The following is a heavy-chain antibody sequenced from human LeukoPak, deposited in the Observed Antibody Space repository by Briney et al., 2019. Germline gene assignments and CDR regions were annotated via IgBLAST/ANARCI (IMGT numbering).Heavy chain of an antibody. J-gene: IGHJ3*02. V-gene: IGHV3-21*01. CDR1: RFTFSTYS. CDR2: ISSSGSYI. Sequence: GGSLRLSCAASRFTFSTYSMNWVRQAPGKGLEWVSSISSSGSYIYYADSVEGRFTIPRDNAKNSLYLQMNSLRAEDTAVYYCARDGHDAFDIWGQGTIVTVSS. CDR3: ARDGHDAFDI.